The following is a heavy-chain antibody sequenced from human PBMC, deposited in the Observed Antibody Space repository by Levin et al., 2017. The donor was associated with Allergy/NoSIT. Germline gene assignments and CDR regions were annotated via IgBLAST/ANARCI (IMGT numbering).Heavy chain of an antibody. J-gene: IGHJ4*02. CDR2: ISGSGGST. CDR1: GFTFSSYA. Sequence: GESLKISCAASGFTFSSYAMSWVRQAPGKGLEWVSAISGSGGSTYYADSVKGRFTISRDNSKNTLYLQMNSLRAEDTAVYYCAKERDVITMVRGVSNYFDYWGQGTLVTVSS. D-gene: IGHD3-10*01. CDR3: AKERDVITMVRGVSNYFDY. V-gene: IGHV3-23*01.